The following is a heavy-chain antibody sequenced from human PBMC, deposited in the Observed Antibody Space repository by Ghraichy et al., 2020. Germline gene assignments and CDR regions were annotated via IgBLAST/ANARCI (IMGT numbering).Heavy chain of an antibody. CDR1: GYTFTGYY. V-gene: IGHV1-2*06. D-gene: IGHD6-19*01. CDR2: INPNSGGT. J-gene: IGHJ1*01. CDR3: ARSRGGVIAVAGTRKEYFQH. Sequence: ASVKVSCKASGYTFTGYYMHWVRQAPGQGLEWMGRINPNSGGTNYAQKFQGRVTMTRDTSISTAYMELSRLRSDDTAVYYCARSRGGVIAVAGTRKEYFQHWGQGTLVTVSS.